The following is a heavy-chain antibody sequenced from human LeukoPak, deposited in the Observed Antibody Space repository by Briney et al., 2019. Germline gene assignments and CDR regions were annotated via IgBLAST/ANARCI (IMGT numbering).Heavy chain of an antibody. D-gene: IGHD2-15*01. CDR2: IRKKGIET. V-gene: IGHV3-7*01. CDR3: AREDGYCSGGNCYSYFVS. J-gene: IGHJ4*02. Sequence: PGGSLRLSCAASGFTFTDYWMSWVRQAPGKGLEWVAFIRKKGIETNYVDSVKGRFTITRDNARNSLFLQMNNLRAEDTAVYYCAREDGYCSGGNCYSYFVSWGQGTLVTVSS. CDR1: GFTFTDYW.